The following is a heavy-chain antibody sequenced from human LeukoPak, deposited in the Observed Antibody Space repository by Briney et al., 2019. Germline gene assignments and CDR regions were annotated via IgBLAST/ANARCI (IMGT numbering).Heavy chain of an antibody. J-gene: IGHJ4*02. D-gene: IGHD3-10*01. V-gene: IGHV3-23*01. CDR2: ITSGSSYI. Sequence: GGSLRLSCAASGFTFDDYAMHWVRQAPGKGLEWVSSITSGSSYIYYADSVKGRFTISRDNSKNTLYLQMNSLRAGDTALYYCAKRGVLWGQGTLVTVSS. CDR3: AKRGVL. CDR1: GFTFDDYA.